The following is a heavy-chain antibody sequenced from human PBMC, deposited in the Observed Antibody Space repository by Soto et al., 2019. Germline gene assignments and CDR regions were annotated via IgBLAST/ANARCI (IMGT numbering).Heavy chain of an antibody. J-gene: IGHJ4*02. Sequence: KPSETLSLTCTVSGASISGYYWNWIRQSPGKGLEWIASLDYSGTTNYNPSLKSRITTSVDPSKKQFSLKMRSVTAADTAVYYCARDSFPPYSSSSKGFDYWGQGSLVTVSS. CDR2: LDYSGTT. D-gene: IGHD6-6*01. CDR3: ARDSFPPYSSSSKGFDY. V-gene: IGHV4-59*01. CDR1: GASISGYY.